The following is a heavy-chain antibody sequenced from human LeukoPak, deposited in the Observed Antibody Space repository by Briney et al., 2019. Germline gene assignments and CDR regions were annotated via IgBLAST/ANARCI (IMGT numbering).Heavy chain of an antibody. Sequence: SDPLPLPCTVSGGSLSSYYWSWIRQPPGEGLEGIGYIYYSGSPNYNPSLKSRVTISVDTSKNQFSLKLSSVTAAETAVYYCARGRYYDFWSGYYSDYYYGMDVWGQGTTVTVSS. V-gene: IGHV4-59*07. CDR2: IYYSGSP. CDR3: ARGRYYDFWSGYYSDYYYGMDV. J-gene: IGHJ6*02. D-gene: IGHD3-3*01. CDR1: GGSLSSYY.